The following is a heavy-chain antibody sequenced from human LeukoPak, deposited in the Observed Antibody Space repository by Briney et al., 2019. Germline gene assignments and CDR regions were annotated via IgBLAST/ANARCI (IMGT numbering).Heavy chain of an antibody. J-gene: IGHJ4*02. CDR1: GGTFSSYA. CDR2: IIPILGIA. Sequence: SVKVSCKASGGTFSSYAISWVRQAPGQGLEWMGRIIPILGIANYAQKFQGRVTITAGKSTSTAYMELSSLRSEDTAVYYCARDGGPDIVVVPAAKSPGLFDYWGQGTLVTVSS. D-gene: IGHD2-2*01. CDR3: ARDGGPDIVVVPAAKSPGLFDY. V-gene: IGHV1-69*04.